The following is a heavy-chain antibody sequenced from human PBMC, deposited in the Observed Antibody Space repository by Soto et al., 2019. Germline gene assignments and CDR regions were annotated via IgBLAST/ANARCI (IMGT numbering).Heavy chain of an antibody. V-gene: IGHV1-8*01. CDR2: MNPNSGNT. J-gene: IGHJ5*02. CDR3: ARGLRYYDFWSGLRSSWFDP. CDR1: GYTFTSYD. D-gene: IGHD3-3*01. Sequence: ASVKVSCKASGYTFTSYDINWVRQATGPGLERMGWMNPNSGNTGYAQKFQGRVTMTRNTSISTAYMELSSLRSEDTAVYYCARGLRYYDFWSGLRSSWFDPWGQATLVTVSS.